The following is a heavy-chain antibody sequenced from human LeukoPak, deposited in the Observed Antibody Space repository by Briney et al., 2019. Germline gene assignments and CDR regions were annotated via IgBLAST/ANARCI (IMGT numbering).Heavy chain of an antibody. Sequence: GGSLRLSCAASGFTFNSYEMNWVRQSPGKGLGWVSYISGSDSSSGKTESYADSVKGRFTISRDNAKNSLFLHMNSLRVEDTGVYYCTRDHAYGYDNWGHGTLVTVSS. CDR3: TRDHAYGYDN. J-gene: IGHJ4*01. CDR1: GFTFNSYE. V-gene: IGHV3-48*03. D-gene: IGHD4-17*01. CDR2: ISGSDSSSGKTE.